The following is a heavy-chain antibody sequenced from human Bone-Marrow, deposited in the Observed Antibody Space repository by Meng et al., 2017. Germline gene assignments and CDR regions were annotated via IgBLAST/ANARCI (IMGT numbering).Heavy chain of an antibody. J-gene: IGHJ3*02. V-gene: IGHV1-46*01. Sequence: ASVKVSCKASGYTFTSNYIHWVRQAPGQGLEWMGTINPSGTNTLYAQEFQGRVSLTSDMSTSTVYMELSRLRSDDTAVYYCARGHYDYVWGSYRHNDAFDIWGQGTMVTVSS. CDR3: ARGHYDYVWGSYRHNDAFDI. CDR2: INPSGTNT. D-gene: IGHD3-16*02. CDR1: GYTFTSNY.